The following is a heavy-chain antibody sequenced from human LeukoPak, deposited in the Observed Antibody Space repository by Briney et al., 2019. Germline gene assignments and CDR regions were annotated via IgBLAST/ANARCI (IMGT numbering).Heavy chain of an antibody. CDR1: GFIFSNYG. V-gene: IGHV3-48*01. CDR2: ITGSGDRT. J-gene: IGHJ4*02. D-gene: IGHD2-21*01. CDR3: ARENVVGTGAFDY. Sequence: PGGSLRLSCTGSGFIFSNYGINWVRQAPGKGLEWLSHITGSGDRTHYANSVKGRFTISRDNAKNSLFLQVDSLRAEDTAVYYCARENVVGTGAFDYWGQGTLVAVFS.